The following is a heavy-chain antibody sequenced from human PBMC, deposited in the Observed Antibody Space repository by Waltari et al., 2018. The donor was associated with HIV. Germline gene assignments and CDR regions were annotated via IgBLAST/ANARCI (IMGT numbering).Heavy chain of an antibody. D-gene: IGHD3-10*01. CDR1: GASFRGYY. Sequence: QVQLQQWGAGLLKPSETLSLTCAVYGASFRGYYWSWIRQSPGKGLEWIGEINHSGSTNYNPSLKSRVTMSVDTSKNQFSLKLSFVTAADTAVYYCARGGNYYGSGSYYKLDYWGQGTLVTVSS. J-gene: IGHJ4*02. V-gene: IGHV4-34*01. CDR2: INHSGST. CDR3: ARGGNYYGSGSYYKLDY.